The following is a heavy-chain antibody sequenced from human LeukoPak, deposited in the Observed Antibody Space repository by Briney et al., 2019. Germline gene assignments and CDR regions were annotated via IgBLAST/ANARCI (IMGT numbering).Heavy chain of an antibody. J-gene: IGHJ6*04. CDR1: GFTFSSYW. D-gene: IGHD2-8*02. V-gene: IGHV3-7*03. Sequence: GGSLRLSCTASGFTFSSYWMTWGRQAPGKGLWRVSNIQQDGSEKYYVDSVRGRFTISRDNAENLLYLQMDSLRAEDTAVYFCARGWCPHCHGMGDWGKGTTVTVSS. CDR3: ARGWCPHCHGMGD. CDR2: IQQDGSEK.